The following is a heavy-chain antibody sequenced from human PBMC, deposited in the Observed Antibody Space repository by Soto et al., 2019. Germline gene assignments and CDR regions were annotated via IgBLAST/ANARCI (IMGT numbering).Heavy chain of an antibody. J-gene: IGHJ4*02. Sequence: GGSLRLSCSASGFTFSTQAMAWVRQAPGKGLEWVSALISSGESPDYADSVKGRFTISRDNSKNTLYLQMNSLRADDTTVYYCAKDLHGSGWSFDQWGQGTVVTVSS. CDR3: AKDLHGSGWSFDQ. V-gene: IGHV3-23*01. CDR2: LISSGESP. CDR1: GFTFSTQA. D-gene: IGHD6-19*01.